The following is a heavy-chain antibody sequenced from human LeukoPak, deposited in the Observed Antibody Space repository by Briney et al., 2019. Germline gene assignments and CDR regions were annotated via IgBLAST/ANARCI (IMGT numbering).Heavy chain of an antibody. Sequence: PGGSLRLSCAASGFTVSSNYMSWVRQAPGKGLEWVSRITSDSDGSSTVYADSVRGRFTISRDNAKNTLYLQMNSLRAEDTAVYYCIRSSGWPDYWGQGTLVTVSS. V-gene: IGHV3-74*01. D-gene: IGHD6-19*01. J-gene: IGHJ4*02. CDR2: ITSDSDGSST. CDR3: IRSSGWPDY. CDR1: GFTVSSNY.